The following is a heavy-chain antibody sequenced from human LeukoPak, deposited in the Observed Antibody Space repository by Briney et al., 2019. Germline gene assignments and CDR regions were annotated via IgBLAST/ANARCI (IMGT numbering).Heavy chain of an antibody. CDR2: INPNSGDT. Sequence: ASVKVSCKASGYTFTTSWLHWLRQAPGQGLEWMGWINPNSGDTGSAQIFQGRVTMTRDTSISTGYMEVTSLKSDDTAVYYCARGPSHGAFDIWGQGTVVTVSS. CDR3: ARGPSHGAFDI. J-gene: IGHJ3*02. V-gene: IGHV1-2*02. CDR1: GYTFTTSW.